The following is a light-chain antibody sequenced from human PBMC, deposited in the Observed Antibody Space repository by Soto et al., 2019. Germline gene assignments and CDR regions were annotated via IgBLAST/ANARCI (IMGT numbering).Light chain of an antibody. V-gene: IGKV1-39*01. CDR1: QSIDNY. CDR3: QQSYSPSRT. CDR2: EAS. Sequence: DIQMTQYPSSLSASVGDRFTITFRSSQSIDNYCNWYQQKPWNAPKLLIYEASSLQSGVLSRFSGSGSGTYFTLIISSLQPEDFATYYCQQSYSPSRTFGQGTKVDIK. J-gene: IGKJ1*01.